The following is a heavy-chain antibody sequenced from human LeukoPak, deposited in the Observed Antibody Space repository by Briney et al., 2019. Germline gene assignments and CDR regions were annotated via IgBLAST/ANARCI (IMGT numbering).Heavy chain of an antibody. CDR2: ISGSGGSA. CDR3: AKTGYSSGWYRIWDY. J-gene: IGHJ4*02. Sequence: PGGSLRLSCAASGFTFSSFEMSWVRQAPGKGLEWVSAISGSGGSAYYADSVKGRFTISRDNSRNSLSLQMNSLRAEDTALCYCAKTGYSSGWYRIWDYWGQGTLVTVSS. D-gene: IGHD6-19*01. V-gene: IGHV3-23*01. CDR1: GFTFSSFE.